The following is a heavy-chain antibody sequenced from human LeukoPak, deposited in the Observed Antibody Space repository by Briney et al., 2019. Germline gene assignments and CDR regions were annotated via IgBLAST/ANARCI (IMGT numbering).Heavy chain of an antibody. CDR2: IYTSGST. V-gene: IGHV4-61*02. J-gene: IGHJ6*03. D-gene: IGHD1-20*01. CDR3: AREVYNWNYDYYYMDV. Sequence: SETLSLTCTVSGGSISSGSYYWNWIRQPAGKGLEWIGRIYTSGSTNYNPSLKSRVTISVDTSKNQFSLKLSSVTAADTAVYYCAREVYNWNYDYYYMDVWGKGTTVTVSS. CDR1: GGSISSGSYY.